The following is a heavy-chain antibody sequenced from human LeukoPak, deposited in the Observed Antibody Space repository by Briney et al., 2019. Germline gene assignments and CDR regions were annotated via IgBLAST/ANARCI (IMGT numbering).Heavy chain of an antibody. CDR2: ISARGDDF. V-gene: IGHV3-21*01. CDR3: ARDPGYDSSGYYWVGYYYYGMDV. CDR1: GFMFRSYN. Sequence: GGSLRLSCAASGFMFRSYNMNWVRQAPGKGLEWVSSISARGDDFYYADSLEGRFTISRDNDKNSLYLQMNSLRAEDTAVYYCARDPGYDSSGYYWVGYYYYGMDVWGQGTTVTVSS. J-gene: IGHJ6*02. D-gene: IGHD3-22*01.